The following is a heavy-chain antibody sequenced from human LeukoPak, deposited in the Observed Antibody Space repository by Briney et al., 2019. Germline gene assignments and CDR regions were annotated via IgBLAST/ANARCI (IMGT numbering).Heavy chain of an antibody. Sequence: NPGGSLRLSCAASGFTFSIAWMTWVRQAPGKGLEWVGRIKSKRDGGSMDYAAPVKGRFTISRDDSKDMLYLQMNSLKIEDAAVYYCTTGGSAWNFDYWGQGTLVTVSS. V-gene: IGHV3-15*01. CDR2: IKSKRDGGSM. CDR3: TTGGSAWNFDY. J-gene: IGHJ4*02. CDR1: GFTFSIAW. D-gene: IGHD6-25*01.